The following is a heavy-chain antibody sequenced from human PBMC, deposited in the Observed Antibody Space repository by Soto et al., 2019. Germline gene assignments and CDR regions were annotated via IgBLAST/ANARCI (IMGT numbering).Heavy chain of an antibody. Sequence: SESLSLTCTGSGASISSYYWSWILQPPGKGLEWIGYIYYSGRPNYNPSLQSLQSRVTISVDTSRNQFSLRLTSVTAADTALSYCARPDFYHRSFDIWGQGTLVTVSS. J-gene: IGHJ3*02. CDR1: GASISSYY. CDR2: IYYSGRP. D-gene: IGHD2-2*01. V-gene: IGHV4-59*01. CDR3: ARPDFYHRSFDI.